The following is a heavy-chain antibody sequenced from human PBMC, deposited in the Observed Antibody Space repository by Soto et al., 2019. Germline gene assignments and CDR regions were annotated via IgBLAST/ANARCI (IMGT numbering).Heavy chain of an antibody. V-gene: IGHV4-31*03. Sequence: PSETLSLTCTVSGGSISDGYYWSWIRQHPGKGLEWIGSIPYSGSTSYNPSLKSRLTISVDRSKSQFSLNLSSVTAADTAVYYCARRDRSGYSYWLDTWGQGTLVTVSS. CDR2: IPYSGST. CDR3: ARRDRSGYSYWLDT. D-gene: IGHD3-22*01. J-gene: IGHJ5*02. CDR1: GGSISDGYY.